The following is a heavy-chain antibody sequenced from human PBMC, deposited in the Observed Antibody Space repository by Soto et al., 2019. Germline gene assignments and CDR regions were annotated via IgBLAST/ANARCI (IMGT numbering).Heavy chain of an antibody. CDR1: GYSFIGYY. D-gene: IGHD1-26*01. V-gene: IGHV1-2*02. Sequence: QVQLVQSGAEVKQPGASVRVSCKGSGYSFIGYYMHWVRQAPGQGLEWMGWVNPESGGTLYAQKFEGRVTMTRDTSISTAYMELSRLRSDDTAVYYCSSGTCVDFAFWGQGTLVTVPS. CDR3: SSGTCVDFAF. CDR2: VNPESGGT. J-gene: IGHJ4*02.